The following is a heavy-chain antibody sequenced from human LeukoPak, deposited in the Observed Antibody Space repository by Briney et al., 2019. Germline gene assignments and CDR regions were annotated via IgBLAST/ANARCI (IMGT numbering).Heavy chain of an antibody. J-gene: IGHJ4*02. D-gene: IGHD3-3*01. CDR1: GFTFNSAW. V-gene: IGHV3-15*01. Sequence: PGRSLRLSCAASGFTFNSAWMSWVRQAPGKGLEWVGRIKGKTAAGAPDYVASVKGRFTISRDDSKNTLFLQMNSLKTEDTAVYYCITGDYDFWSGFYSPNHYFDYWGQGTLVTVSS. CDR3: ITGDYDFWSGFYSPNHYFDY. CDR2: IKGKTAAGAP.